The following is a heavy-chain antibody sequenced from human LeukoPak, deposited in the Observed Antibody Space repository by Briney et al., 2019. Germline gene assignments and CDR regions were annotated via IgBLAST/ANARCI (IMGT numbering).Heavy chain of an antibody. CDR3: ARGYSGYEFGY. CDR2: INRDGSEK. J-gene: IGHJ4*02. D-gene: IGHD5-12*01. V-gene: IGHV3-7*04. CDR1: GFTFRSYW. Sequence: GGSLRLSCAASGFTFRSYWMIWVRQAPGKGLEWVANINRDGSEKHYVDSVKGRFTISRDNAKNSLYLLLNSLGAEDTAVYYCARGYSGYEFGYWGQGTLVTVSS.